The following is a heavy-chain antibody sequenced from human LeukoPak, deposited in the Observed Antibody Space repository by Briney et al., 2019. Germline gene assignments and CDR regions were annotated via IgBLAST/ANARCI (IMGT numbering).Heavy chain of an antibody. V-gene: IGHV3-21*01. D-gene: IGHD6-6*01. J-gene: IGHJ4*02. CDR1: GFPFGVFK. Sequence: GGSRGLSGAALGFPFGVFKMNWVGQPPGKGLGGVSSISSSSAYIYYADSVKGRFTISRDNSKNTLYLQMNSLRAEDTAVYYCAKFGSSGLQGYWGQGTLVTASS. CDR2: ISSSSAYI. CDR3: AKFGSSGLQGY.